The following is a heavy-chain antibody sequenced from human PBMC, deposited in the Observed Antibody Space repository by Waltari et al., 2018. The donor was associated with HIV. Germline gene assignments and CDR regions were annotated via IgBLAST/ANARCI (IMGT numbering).Heavy chain of an antibody. Sequence: QVQLQESGPGLVKPSETLSLTCTVSGGSISSYFWSWIRQPPGKGLEWIGYIYYSGSTNYNPSLKSRVTISVDTSKRQFSLKLSSVTAADTAVYYCARLDYGGNWFDPWGQGTLVTVSS. J-gene: IGHJ5*02. V-gene: IGHV4-59*08. CDR3: ARLDYGGNWFDP. D-gene: IGHD4-17*01. CDR2: IYYSGST. CDR1: GGSISSYF.